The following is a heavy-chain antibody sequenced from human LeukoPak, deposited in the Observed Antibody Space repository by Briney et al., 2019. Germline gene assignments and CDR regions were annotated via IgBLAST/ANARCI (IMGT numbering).Heavy chain of an antibody. CDR2: IYSGGST. Sequence: ETLSLTCTVSGGSIISSAYCWSWIRQPPGKGLEWVSVIYSGGSTYYADSVKGRFTISRDNSKNTLYLQMNSLRAEDTAVYYCARGPFYCTNGVCQKYYYYYYYMDVWGKGTTVTVSS. J-gene: IGHJ6*03. CDR3: ARGPFYCTNGVCQKYYYYYYYMDV. CDR1: GGSIISSAYC. V-gene: IGHV3-53*01. D-gene: IGHD2-8*01.